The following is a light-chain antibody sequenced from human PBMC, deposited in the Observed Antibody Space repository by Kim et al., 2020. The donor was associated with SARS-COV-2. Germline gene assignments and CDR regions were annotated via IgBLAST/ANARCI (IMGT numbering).Light chain of an antibody. CDR2: YDS. CDR3: QVWDSSSDHRVV. Sequence: PGRTARVSCAGNSIGSKSVHWYQQKSGQAPLLVISYDSDRPSGIPERFSGSNSGNTATLTISRVEAGDEADYYCQVWDSSSDHRVVFGGGTQLTVL. CDR1: SIGSKS. J-gene: IGLJ2*01. V-gene: IGLV3-21*04.